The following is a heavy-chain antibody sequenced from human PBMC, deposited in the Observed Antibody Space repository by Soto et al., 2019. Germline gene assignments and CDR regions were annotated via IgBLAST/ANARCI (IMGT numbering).Heavy chain of an antibody. J-gene: IGHJ5*02. D-gene: IGHD3-22*01. CDR2: ISANGASI. V-gene: IGHV3-23*01. Sequence: GGSLRLSCVGPGFTFRYHAMRWVRQAPGRGLEWVSAISANGASIQHADSVKGRFSVSRDNAKNTVYLQMDNLRTEDSAVYYCAKDRYYDTPGWFDPWGQGSRVTVSS. CDR1: GFTFRYHA. CDR3: AKDRYYDTPGWFDP.